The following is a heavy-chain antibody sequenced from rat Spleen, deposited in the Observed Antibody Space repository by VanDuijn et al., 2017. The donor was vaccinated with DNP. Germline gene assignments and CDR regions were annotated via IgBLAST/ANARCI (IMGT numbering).Heavy chain of an antibody. CDR3: ATRYYGDDLDY. CDR2: ITNSGGST. J-gene: IGHJ3*01. CDR1: GFTFSNYY. V-gene: IGHV5-25*01. D-gene: IGHD1-7*01. Sequence: EVQLVESGGNLVQPGRSLKLSCAASGFTFSNYYMAWVRQAPTKGLEWVESITNSGGSTYYRDSVQGRFTISRDNAKSTLYLQMDSLRSEDTATYYCATRYYGDDLDYWGQGTLVTVSS.